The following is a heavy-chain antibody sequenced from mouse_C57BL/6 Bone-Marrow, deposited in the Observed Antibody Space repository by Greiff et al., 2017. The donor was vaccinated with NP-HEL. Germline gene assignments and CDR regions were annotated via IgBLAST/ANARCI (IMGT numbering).Heavy chain of an antibody. CDR2: ILPSIGRT. V-gene: IGHV15-2*01. CDR1: DSEVFPIAY. CDR3: ARPAYGNYGWYFDV. D-gene: IGHD2-1*01. Sequence: QVQLKESGSELRSPGSSVKLSCKDFDSEVFPIAYMSWVRQKPGHGFEWIGGILPSIGRTIYGEKFEDKATLDADTLSNTAYLELNSLTSEDSAIYYCARPAYGNYGWYFDVWGTGTTVTVSS. J-gene: IGHJ1*03.